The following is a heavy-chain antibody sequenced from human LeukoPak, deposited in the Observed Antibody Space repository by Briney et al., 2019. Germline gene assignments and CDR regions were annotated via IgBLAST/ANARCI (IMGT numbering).Heavy chain of an antibody. J-gene: IGHJ3*02. V-gene: IGHV4-39*07. CDR1: GGSISSYY. D-gene: IGHD4-23*01. CDR3: ARERNSVISDAFDI. Sequence: SETLSLTCTVSGGSISSYYWGWIRQPPGKGLEWIGSIYYSGSTYYNPSLKSRVTISVDTSKNQFSLKLSSVTAADTAVYYCARERNSVISDAFDIWGQGTMVTVSS. CDR2: IYYSGST.